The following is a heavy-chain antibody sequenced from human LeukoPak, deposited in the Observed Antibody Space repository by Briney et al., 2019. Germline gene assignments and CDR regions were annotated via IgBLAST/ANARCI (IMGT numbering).Heavy chain of an antibody. Sequence: GGSLRLSCAASGFTFSSYAMHWVRQAPGRGLEWVAVISYDGSNKYYADSVKGRFTISRDNSKNTLYLQMNSLRAEDTAVYYCAELGITMIGGVWGKGTTVTISS. J-gene: IGHJ6*04. CDR2: ISYDGSNK. CDR1: GFTFSSYA. D-gene: IGHD3-10*02. CDR3: AELGITMIGGV. V-gene: IGHV3-30*04.